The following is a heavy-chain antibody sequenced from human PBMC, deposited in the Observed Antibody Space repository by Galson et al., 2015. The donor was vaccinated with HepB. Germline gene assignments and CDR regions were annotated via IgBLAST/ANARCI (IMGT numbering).Heavy chain of an antibody. CDR2: ISGSGSRT. CDR3: AKREDVVTGTQSYFYH. Sequence: SLRLSCAASGFPFSTQGMSWVRQAPGSGLEWLPGISGSGSRTDYADSVKGRFTISRDNFNNTLHLHMKSLRADDTALYYCAKREDVVTGTQSYFYHWGLGILVAVSS. CDR1: GFPFSTQG. D-gene: IGHD3-9*01. J-gene: IGHJ4*02. V-gene: IGHV3-23*01.